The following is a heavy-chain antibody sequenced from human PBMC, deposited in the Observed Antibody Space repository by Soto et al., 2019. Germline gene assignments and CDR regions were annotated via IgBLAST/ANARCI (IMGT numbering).Heavy chain of an antibody. CDR2: INPQTGGT. V-gene: IGHV1-2*02. D-gene: IGHD2-2*01. J-gene: IGHJ6*02. CDR1: GYTFNSYY. Sequence: QVQLVQSGAEVKKPGASVKVSCKASGYTFNSYYIHWVRQAPGQGLEWMGWINPQTGGTSYAQKFQGRVTLSRDTSINTAYLELTRVRFDDAAVYFCARERYQVISDGMDVWGQGTTVTVSS. CDR3: ARERYQVISDGMDV.